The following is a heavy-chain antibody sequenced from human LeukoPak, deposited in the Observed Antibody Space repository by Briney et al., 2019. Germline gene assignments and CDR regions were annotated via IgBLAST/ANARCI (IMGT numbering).Heavy chain of an antibody. V-gene: IGHV4-59*08. CDR3: ARLTKYAGYYLDY. J-gene: IGHJ4*02. CDR2: IYYSGST. Sequence: PSETLSLTCTVSGGSISSYYWSWIRQPPGKGLEWLGYIYYSGSTNYNPSLQSRVTISVDTSKTQFSLKLSSVTAADTAVYYCARLTKYAGYYLDYWGQGTLVTASS. D-gene: IGHD2-8*01. CDR1: GGSISSYY.